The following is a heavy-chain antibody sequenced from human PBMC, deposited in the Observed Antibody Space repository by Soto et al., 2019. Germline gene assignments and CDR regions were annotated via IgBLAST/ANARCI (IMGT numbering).Heavy chain of an antibody. V-gene: IGHV4-30-4*01. J-gene: IGHJ5*02. Sequence: SETLSLTCTVSGGSISSGDYYWSWIRQPPGKGLEWIGYIYYSGSTYYNPSLKSRVTISVDTSKNQFSLKLSSVTAADTAVYYCATEARGYSSSWYPGSLFDPWSQGTLVTVSS. CDR2: IYYSGST. D-gene: IGHD6-13*01. CDR1: GGSISSGDYY. CDR3: ATEARGYSSSWYPGSLFDP.